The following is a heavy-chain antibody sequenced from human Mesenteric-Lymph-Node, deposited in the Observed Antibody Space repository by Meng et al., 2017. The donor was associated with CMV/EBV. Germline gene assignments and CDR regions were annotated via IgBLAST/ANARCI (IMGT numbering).Heavy chain of an antibody. D-gene: IGHD1-1*01. CDR2: IYYSGST. CDR1: GGSISSYY. CDR3: ARVDGTSALDY. Sequence: GSLRLSCTVSGGSISSYYWSWIRQPPGKGLEWIGYIYYSGSTYYNPSLKSRVTISVDTSKNQFSLKLSSVTAADTAVYYCARVDGTSALDYWGQGTLVTVSS. J-gene: IGHJ4*02. V-gene: IGHV4-59*08.